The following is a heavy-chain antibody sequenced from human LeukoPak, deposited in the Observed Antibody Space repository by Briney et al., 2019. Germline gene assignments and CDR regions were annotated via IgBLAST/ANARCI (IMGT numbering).Heavy chain of an antibody. CDR1: GYTFTGYY. CDR2: INPNSGGT. CDR3: ARDLGSGSYYIPSLNWFDP. V-gene: IGHV1-2*02. Sequence: ASVKVSCKASGYTFTGYYMHWVRQAPGQGLEWMGWINPNSGGTNYAQKFQGRVTMTRDTSISTAYMELSRLRSDDTAAYYCARDLGSGSYYIPSLNWFDPWGQGTLVTVSS. D-gene: IGHD3-10*02. J-gene: IGHJ5*02.